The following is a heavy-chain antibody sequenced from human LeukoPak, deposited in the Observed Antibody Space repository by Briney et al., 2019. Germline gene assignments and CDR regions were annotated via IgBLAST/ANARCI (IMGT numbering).Heavy chain of an antibody. D-gene: IGHD6-6*01. CDR1: GYSFTSYW. J-gene: IGHJ6*03. CDR3: ASSAYSSSSDHYYYMDV. CDR2: IYPGDSDT. Sequence: GESLKISCKGSGYSFTSYWIGWVRQMPGKGLEWMGIIYPGDSDTRYSPSFQGQVTISADKSISTAYLQWSSLKASDTAMYYCASSAYSSSSDHYYYMDVWGKGTTVTVSS. V-gene: IGHV5-51*01.